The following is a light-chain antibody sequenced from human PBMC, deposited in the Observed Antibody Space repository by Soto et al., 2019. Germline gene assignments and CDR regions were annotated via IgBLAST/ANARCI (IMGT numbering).Light chain of an antibody. CDR3: SSYTRSHSWV. CDR1: TSDVDSYNY. Sequence: QSALTQPASVSGSPGQSISISCTGTTSDVDSYNYVSWYQQYPGKAPKLIIYDVTNRPSGVSDRFSGSKSANTASRTVSGLQAEDEAGYYCSSYTRSHSWVFGGGTKLTVL. CDR2: DVT. V-gene: IGLV2-14*03. J-gene: IGLJ3*02.